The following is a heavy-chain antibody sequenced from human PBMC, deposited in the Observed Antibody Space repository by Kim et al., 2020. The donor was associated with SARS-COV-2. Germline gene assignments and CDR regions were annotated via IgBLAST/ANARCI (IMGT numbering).Heavy chain of an antibody. Sequence: ASVKVSCKVSGYTLTELSMHWVRQAPGKGLEWMGGFDPEDGETIYAQKFQGRVTMTEDTSTDTAYMELSSLRSEDTAVYYCATGPPYSSSWLYYYYGMDVWGQGTTVTVSS. CDR1: GYTLTELS. V-gene: IGHV1-24*01. J-gene: IGHJ6*02. CDR3: ATGPPYSSSWLYYYYGMDV. CDR2: FDPEDGET. D-gene: IGHD6-13*01.